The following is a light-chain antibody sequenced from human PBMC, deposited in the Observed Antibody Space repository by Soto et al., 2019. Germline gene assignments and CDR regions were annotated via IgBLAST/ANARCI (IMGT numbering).Light chain of an antibody. CDR1: SSNIGAGYD. V-gene: IGLV1-40*01. CDR3: QSYDSSLSVV. CDR2: GNS. Sequence: QAVVTQPPSVSGAPGQRVTISCTGSSSNIGAGYDVHWYQQLPGTATKLLIYGNSNRPSGVPDRFSGSKSGTSASLAITGLQAEDEADYYCQSYDSSLSVVFGGGTKLTVL. J-gene: IGLJ2*01.